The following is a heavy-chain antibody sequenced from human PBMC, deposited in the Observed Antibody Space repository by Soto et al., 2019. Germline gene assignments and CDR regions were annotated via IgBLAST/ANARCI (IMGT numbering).Heavy chain of an antibody. D-gene: IGHD2-15*01. Sequence: HDQLVQSGAEVKKPGASVKVSCTASGYTFTSYGVSWVRQAPGQGLEWMGWISGDNGSTNYAQKLQGRVTMTTDTSTSTDYMDLRSLRSDDTTVYYCAMGWTWSDYWGQGTLVTVSS. CDR2: ISGDNGST. CDR1: GYTFTSYG. CDR3: AMGWTWSDY. V-gene: IGHV1-18*01. J-gene: IGHJ4*01.